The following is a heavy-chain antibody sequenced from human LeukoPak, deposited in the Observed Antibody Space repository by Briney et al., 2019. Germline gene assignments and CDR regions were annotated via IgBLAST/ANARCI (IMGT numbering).Heavy chain of an antibody. V-gene: IGHV4-34*01. CDR1: GGSFSGYY. D-gene: IGHD3-9*01. Sequence: SETLSLTCAVYGGSFSGYYWSWIRQPPGKGLEWIGEINHSGSTNYNPSLKSRVPISVDTSKNQFSLKLSSVTAADTAVYYCARGPTYYDILTGYYRNWFDPWGQGTLVTVSS. J-gene: IGHJ5*02. CDR3: ARGPTYYDILTGYYRNWFDP. CDR2: INHSGST.